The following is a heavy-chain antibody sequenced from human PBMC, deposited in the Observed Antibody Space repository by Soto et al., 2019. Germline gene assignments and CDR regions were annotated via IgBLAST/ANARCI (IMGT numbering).Heavy chain of an antibody. CDR3: AREAGYCSRTSCYRRAFDT. J-gene: IGHJ3*02. CDR2: INTDGGSS. CDR1: GFTFSGHW. D-gene: IGHD2-2*01. Sequence: GGSLRLSCAASGFTFSGHWMHWVRQVPGKGLEWVSRINTDGGSSAYADSVKGRYTISRDNAKNTLYLQMKGLRAEDTAVYYCAREAGYCSRTSCYRRAFDTWGQGTTVTVSS. V-gene: IGHV3-74*03.